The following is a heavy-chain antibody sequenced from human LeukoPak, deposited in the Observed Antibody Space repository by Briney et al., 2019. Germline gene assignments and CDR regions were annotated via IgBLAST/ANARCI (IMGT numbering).Heavy chain of an antibody. CDR3: AKSEGWSGYYF. CDR2: VRGSGSDT. V-gene: IGHV3-23*01. D-gene: IGHD3-3*01. J-gene: IGHJ4*02. Sequence: GGSLRLSCAVSGFTFSTYAMSWVRQAPGKGLEWISAVRGSGSDTYYADSMKGRFTISRDNSKNTLYLQMNSLRAEDTAVYYCAKSEGWSGYYFWGQGTLVTVSS. CDR1: GFTFSTYA.